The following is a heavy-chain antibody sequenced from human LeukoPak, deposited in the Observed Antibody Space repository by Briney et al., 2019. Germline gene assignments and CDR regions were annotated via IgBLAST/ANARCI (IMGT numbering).Heavy chain of an antibody. Sequence: ASVRVSCKASGYTFTCYYMHWVRQAPGQGREGRGWINPNSGGTNYAQKFQGRVTMTRDTSISTAYMELSRLRSDDTAVYYCARDFDSGYPKGGYWGQGTLVTVSS. CDR3: ARDFDSGYPKGGY. D-gene: IGHD5-12*01. J-gene: IGHJ4*02. CDR1: GYTFTCYY. V-gene: IGHV1-2*02. CDR2: INPNSGGT.